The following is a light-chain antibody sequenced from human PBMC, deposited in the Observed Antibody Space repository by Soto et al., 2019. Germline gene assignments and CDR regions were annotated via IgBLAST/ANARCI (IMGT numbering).Light chain of an antibody. CDR1: QSISSW. CDR3: KQYVSDPLT. J-gene: IGKJ4*01. CDR2: KAS. Sequence: DIQMTQSPSTLSASVGDRVTITCRASQSISSWLAWYQQKPGKAPKFLIYKASNLESGVPSRFSGSGSGTEFTLTISSLQPDDFATYHCKQYVSDPLTFGGGTKVDIK. V-gene: IGKV1-5*03.